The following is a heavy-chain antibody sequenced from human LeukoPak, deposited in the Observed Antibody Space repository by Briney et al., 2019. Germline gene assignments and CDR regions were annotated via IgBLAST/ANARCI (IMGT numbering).Heavy chain of an antibody. D-gene: IGHD3-22*01. CDR3: ARDLNSDRSGYGHSSFDY. Sequence: ASVKVSCKAPGYTFTSFDINWVRQAPGQGLEWMGRLDPSTGNTAYPQKFQDRVTMTRDPSTSTAYMELSGLNSEDTALYYCARDLNSDRSGYGHSSFDYWGQGTLVTVSS. V-gene: IGHV1-8*01. CDR2: LDPSTGNT. J-gene: IGHJ4*02. CDR1: GYTFTSFD.